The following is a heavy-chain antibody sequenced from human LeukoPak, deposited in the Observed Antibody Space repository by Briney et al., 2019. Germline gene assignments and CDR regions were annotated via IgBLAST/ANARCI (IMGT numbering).Heavy chain of an antibody. CDR1: GFTFSSYD. J-gene: IGHJ5*02. CDR2: IGTTGNT. D-gene: IGHD6-19*01. Sequence: GGSLRLSCVASGFTFSSYDMHWVRQATGKGLEWVSAIGTTGNTYYADSVKGRFTISRENAKSSLYLQMNSLRAGDTAVCYCARGRAPKVAGMGNWFDPWGQGTLVTVSS. CDR3: ARGRAPKVAGMGNWFDP. V-gene: IGHV3-13*04.